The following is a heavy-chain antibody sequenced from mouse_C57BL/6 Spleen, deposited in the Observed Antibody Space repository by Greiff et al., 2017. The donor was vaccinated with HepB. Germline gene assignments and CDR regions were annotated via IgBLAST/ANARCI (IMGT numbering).Heavy chain of an antibody. J-gene: IGHJ4*01. CDR2: ISSGSSTI. V-gene: IGHV5-17*01. D-gene: IGHD3-2*02. CDR1: GFTFSDYG. CDR3: SRRGQLRLDYAMDY. Sequence: EVKLMESGGGLVKPGGSLKLSCAASGFTFSDYGMHWVRQAPEKGLEWVAYISSGSSTIYYADTVKGRFTISRDNAKNTMFLQMTSLRSEDTAMYYLSRRGQLRLDYAMDYWGQGTSVTVSS.